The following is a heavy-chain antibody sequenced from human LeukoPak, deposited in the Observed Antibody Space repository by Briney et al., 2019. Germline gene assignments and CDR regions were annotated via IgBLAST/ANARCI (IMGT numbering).Heavy chain of an antibody. CDR3: ARMLLRDYGDYYFDY. V-gene: IGHV3-11*06. J-gene: IGHJ4*02. CDR1: GFTFSDCY. CDR2: ISSSSSYT. D-gene: IGHD4-17*01. Sequence: GGSLRLSCAASGFTFSDCYMSWIRQAPGKGLEWVSYISSSSSYTNYADSVKGRFTISRDNAKNSLYLQMNSLRAEDTAVYYCARMLLRDYGDYYFDYWGQGTLVTVSS.